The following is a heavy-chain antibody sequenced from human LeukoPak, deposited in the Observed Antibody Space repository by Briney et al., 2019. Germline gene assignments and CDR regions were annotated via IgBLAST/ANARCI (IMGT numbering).Heavy chain of an antibody. Sequence: PSETPSLTCTVSGDSFSSYYWSWIRQPPGKGLEWIGYIYYSGSTNYNPSLKSRVTISVDTSKNQFSLKLTSVTAADTAVFYCARVVLFGRTGYYFDYWGQGTLVTVSP. J-gene: IGHJ4*02. CDR1: GDSFSSYY. CDR3: ARVVLFGRTGYYFDY. V-gene: IGHV4-59*01. D-gene: IGHD3/OR15-3a*01. CDR2: IYYSGST.